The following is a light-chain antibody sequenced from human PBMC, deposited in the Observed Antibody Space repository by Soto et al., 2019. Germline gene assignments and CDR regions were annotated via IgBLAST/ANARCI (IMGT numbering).Light chain of an antibody. CDR2: GAS. CDR1: QSVSSSY. Sequence: EIVLTQSPGTLSSSPGERATLSCRASQSVSSSYLACYQQKPGQAPMLLIYGASSRATGIPDRFSGSGAGTDFTLTISRLEPEDFAVYYCHQYRSRAFGQGTKVEIK. CDR3: HQYRSRA. J-gene: IGKJ1*01. V-gene: IGKV3-20*01.